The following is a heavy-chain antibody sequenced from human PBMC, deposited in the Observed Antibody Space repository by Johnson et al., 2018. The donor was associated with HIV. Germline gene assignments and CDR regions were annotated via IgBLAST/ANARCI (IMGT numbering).Heavy chain of an antibody. D-gene: IGHD6-13*01. CDR3: ARGGADSSTGASDAAFDI. Sequence: VQLVESGGDLVQPGGSLRLSCAASGFTVSSNYMSWVRQAPGKGLEWVSVIYSGGSTYYADSVKGRFTISRDNSKNTLYLQMKSLRAEDTAVYYCARGGADSSTGASDAAFDIWGQGTMVSLPS. J-gene: IGHJ3*02. V-gene: IGHV3-66*01. CDR1: GFTVSSNY. CDR2: IYSGGST.